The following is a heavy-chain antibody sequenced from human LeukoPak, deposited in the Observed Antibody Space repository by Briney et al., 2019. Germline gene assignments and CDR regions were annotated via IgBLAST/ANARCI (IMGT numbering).Heavy chain of an antibody. CDR2: INPSGGST. D-gene: IGHD6-13*01. Sequence: ASVKVSCKASGYTFTSYYMHWLRQAPGQGLEWMGIINPSGGSTSYAQKFQGRVTMTRDTSTSTVYMELSSLRSEDTAVYYCARERAEKGSSWYLKHNWFDPWGKGPLVSVSS. V-gene: IGHV1-46*03. J-gene: IGHJ5*02. CDR3: ARERAEKGSSWYLKHNWFDP. CDR1: GYTFTSYY.